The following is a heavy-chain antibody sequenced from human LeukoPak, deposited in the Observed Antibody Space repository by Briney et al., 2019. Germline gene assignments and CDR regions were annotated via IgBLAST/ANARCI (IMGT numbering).Heavy chain of an antibody. CDR3: AREKSSGWYGGDFDY. CDR2: IFYNGST. J-gene: IGHJ4*02. D-gene: IGHD6-19*01. Sequence: SETLSLTCTVSGGSISSYYWSWIRQPPGKGLEWIGYIFYNGSTNYNPSLKSRVTISVDTSKSQFSLNLSSVTAADTAVYYCAREKSSGWYGGDFDYWAREPWSPSPQ. V-gene: IGHV4-59*01. CDR1: GGSISSYY.